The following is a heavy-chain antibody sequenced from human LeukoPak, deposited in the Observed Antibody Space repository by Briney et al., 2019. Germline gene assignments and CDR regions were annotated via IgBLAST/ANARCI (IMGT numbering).Heavy chain of an antibody. J-gene: IGHJ4*02. CDR2: ISPSGGST. CDR1: GYTFTTYY. CDR3: ASGNGDGDCYYDY. D-gene: IGHD2-21*02. Sequence: ASVKVSCKASGYTFTTYYIHWVRQAPGQGLEWMGMISPSGGSTTHSQKFQGRGTMTRDTSTGTVYMELSSLRSEDTAVYYCASGNGDGDCYYDYWGQGTLVPVSS. V-gene: IGHV1-46*01.